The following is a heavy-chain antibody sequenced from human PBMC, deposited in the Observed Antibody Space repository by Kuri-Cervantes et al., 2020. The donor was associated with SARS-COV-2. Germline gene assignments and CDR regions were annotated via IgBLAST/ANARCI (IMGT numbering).Heavy chain of an antibody. CDR3: AKQRRLGAHQAFDS. CDR1: GYIFSTYW. Sequence: GESLKISCKGSGYIFSTYWIGWVRQMPGKGLEWMGIIYPGDSDTRYSPSFQGRVTISVDKSISTAYLQWSSLKASDTAMYHCAKQRRLGAHQAFDSWGQGTLVTRLL. CDR2: IYPGDSDT. D-gene: IGHD1-26*01. V-gene: IGHV5-51*01. J-gene: IGHJ4*02.